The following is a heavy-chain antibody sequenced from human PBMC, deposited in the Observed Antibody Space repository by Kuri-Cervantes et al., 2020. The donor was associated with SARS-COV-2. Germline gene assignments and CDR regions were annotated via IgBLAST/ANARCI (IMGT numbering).Heavy chain of an antibody. CDR1: GYTFTGYY. D-gene: IGHD1-26*01. CDR2: INPNSGGT. V-gene: IGHV1-2*02. CDR3: ASFESIVGAMEDAFDI. J-gene: IGHJ3*02. Sequence: APVKVSCKASGYTFTGYYMHWVRQAPGQGLEWMGWINPNSGGTNYAQKFQGRVTMTRDTSISTAYMELSRLRSDDTAVYYCASFESIVGAMEDAFDIWGQGTMVTVSS.